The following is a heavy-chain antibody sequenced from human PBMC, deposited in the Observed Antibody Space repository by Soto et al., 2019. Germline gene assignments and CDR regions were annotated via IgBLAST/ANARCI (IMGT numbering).Heavy chain of an antibody. D-gene: IGHD3-22*01. V-gene: IGHV3-23*01. CDR1: GLTFSSNA. CDR3: AKDESRVVVPDNWFDS. CDR2: ISDSGGST. J-gene: IGHJ5*01. Sequence: GGSLRLSCAASGLTFSSNAMIWVRQAPGKGLEWVSGISDSGGSTYYADSVKGRFTISRDNSKNTLYLQMNSLRAEDTAVYYCAKDESRVVVPDNWFDSWGQGTLVTVSS.